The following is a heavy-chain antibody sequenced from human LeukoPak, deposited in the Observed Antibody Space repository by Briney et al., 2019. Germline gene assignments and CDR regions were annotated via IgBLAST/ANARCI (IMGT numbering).Heavy chain of an antibody. J-gene: IGHJ5*02. D-gene: IGHD3-3*01. Sequence: GGSLRLSCTASGFTFGDYAMSWVRQAPGKGLEWVGFIRSKAYGGTTEYAASVKGRFTISRDDFKSIAYLQMNSLKTEDTAVYYCTRVYYDFWSGYYTGIGFDPWGQGTLVTVSS. CDR1: GFTFGDYA. V-gene: IGHV3-49*04. CDR2: IRSKAYGGTT. CDR3: TRVYYDFWSGYYTGIGFDP.